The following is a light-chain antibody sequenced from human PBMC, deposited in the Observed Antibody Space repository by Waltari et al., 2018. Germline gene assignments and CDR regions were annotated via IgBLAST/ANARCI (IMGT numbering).Light chain of an antibody. CDR2: GNS. V-gene: IGLV1-40*01. CDR1: SSNIGAGYD. Sequence: QSVLTQPPSVSGAPGQRVTISCTGSSSNIGAGYDVNWYQQLPGKVPKLLIYGNSNRPSGVPDRISGSKSGTSASRAITGLQAEDEADYYYQSYDSSLGGSVFGGGTKLTIL. J-gene: IGLJ2*01. CDR3: QSYDSSLGGSV.